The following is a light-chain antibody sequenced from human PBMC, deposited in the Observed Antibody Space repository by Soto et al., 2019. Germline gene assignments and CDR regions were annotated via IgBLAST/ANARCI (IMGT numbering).Light chain of an antibody. CDR2: GAS. V-gene: IGKV3-15*01. CDR3: QKYNIWPPRT. CDR1: QSFSSN. J-gene: IGKJ1*01. Sequence: EIVMTQSPATLSVSPGERATLSCRASQSFSSNLAWYQQKPGHAPRLLIYGASTRANGIPARFSGSGSWTEFTLNIISLQYEDLAVYYCQKYNIWPPRTFGQGPKVEIK.